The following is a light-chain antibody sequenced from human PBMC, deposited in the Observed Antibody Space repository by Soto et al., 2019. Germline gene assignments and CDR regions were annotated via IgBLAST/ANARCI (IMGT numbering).Light chain of an antibody. CDR1: QGISSY. CDR2: AAS. CDR3: QQYYSYPQT. Sequence: IQMTQSPSSFSASTGDRVTITCRASQGISSYLAWYQQKPGKAPKLLIYAASTLQSGVPSRFSGSGSGTDFTLTISCLQSEDFATYYCQQYYSYPQTFGQGTKWIS. V-gene: IGKV1-8*01. J-gene: IGKJ1*01.